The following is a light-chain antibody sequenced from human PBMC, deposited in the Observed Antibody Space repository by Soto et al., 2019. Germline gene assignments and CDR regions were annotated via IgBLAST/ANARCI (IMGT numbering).Light chain of an antibody. V-gene: IGLV1-51*01. CDR3: GTCDTSLSAVV. J-gene: IGLJ2*01. Sequence: QSVLTQPPSVSAAPGQKVTISCSGSSSNIGNNYVSWYQHLPGTAPKLLIYDNNERPSGIPDRFSGSKSGTSATLGITGLQTGDEADYYCGTCDTSLSAVVFGGGTKLTVL. CDR2: DNN. CDR1: SSNIGNNY.